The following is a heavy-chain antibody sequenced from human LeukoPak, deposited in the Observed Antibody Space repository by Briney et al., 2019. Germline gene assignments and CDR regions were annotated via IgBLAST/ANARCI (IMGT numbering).Heavy chain of an antibody. CDR1: GGSISSGGYS. V-gene: IGHV4-30-2*01. D-gene: IGHD1-26*01. Sequence: PSETLSLTCAVSGGSISSGGYSWSWIRQPPGKGLEWIGYIYHSGSTYYNPSLKSRVTISVDRSKNQFSLKLSSVTAADTAVYYCARDGGSYNAKTSLIWGQGTMVTVSS. CDR2: IYHSGST. CDR3: ARDGGSYNAKTSLI. J-gene: IGHJ3*02.